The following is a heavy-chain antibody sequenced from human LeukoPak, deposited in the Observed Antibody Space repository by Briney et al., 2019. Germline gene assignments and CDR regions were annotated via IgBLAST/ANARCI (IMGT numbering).Heavy chain of an antibody. V-gene: IGHV4-59*12. Sequence: PSETLSLTCTVSGGSISSYYWSWIRQPPGKGLEWIGYIYYSGSTNYNPSLKSRVTISVDTSKNQFSLKLSSVTAADTAVYYCAREIGINYYYGLDVWGQGTTVTVSS. CDR2: IYYSGST. J-gene: IGHJ6*02. CDR3: AREIGINYYYGLDV. CDR1: GGSISSYY. D-gene: IGHD1-26*01.